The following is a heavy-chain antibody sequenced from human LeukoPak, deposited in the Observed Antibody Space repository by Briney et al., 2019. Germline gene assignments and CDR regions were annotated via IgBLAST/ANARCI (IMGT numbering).Heavy chain of an antibody. CDR1: GGSISSSSYY. CDR2: IYYSGST. CDR3: ARGRYQLLCFDY. D-gene: IGHD2-2*01. V-gene: IGHV4-39*07. Sequence: SETLSLTCTVSGGSISSSSYYWGWIRQPPGKGLEWIGSIYYSGSTYYNPSLKSRVTISVDTSKNQFSLKLSSVTAADTAVYYCARGRYQLLCFDYWGQGTLVTVSS. J-gene: IGHJ4*02.